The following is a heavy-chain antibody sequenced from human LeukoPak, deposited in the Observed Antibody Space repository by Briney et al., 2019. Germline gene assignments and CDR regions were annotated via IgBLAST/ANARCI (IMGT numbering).Heavy chain of an antibody. V-gene: IGHV3-7*03. J-gene: IGHJ6*03. Sequence: GGSLRLSCAASGFTFSNTWMTWVRQAPGKGLEWVANINQDGTEKYYVDSVKGRFTISRDYAKNSLYLQMNSLRAEDTAVYYCAKQGRDWLRDYYYYMDVWGKGTTVTISS. D-gene: IGHD3-9*01. CDR2: INQDGTEK. CDR1: GFTFSNTW. CDR3: AKQGRDWLRDYYYYMDV.